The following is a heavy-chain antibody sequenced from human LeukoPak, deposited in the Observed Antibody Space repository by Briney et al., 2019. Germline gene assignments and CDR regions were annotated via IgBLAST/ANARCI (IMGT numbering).Heavy chain of an antibody. J-gene: IGHJ4*02. CDR1: GYTFTGYY. CDR3: ARDYRGSESPSIY. D-gene: IGHD3-10*01. Sequence: ASVKVSCKASGYTFTGYYLHWVRQAPGQGLEWMGIINPGGGDTSYSQKFQGRVTMTTDASTSTVYMELRSLGSDDTAVYYCARDYRGSESPSIYWGQGTLVTVSS. CDR2: INPGGGDT. V-gene: IGHV1-46*01.